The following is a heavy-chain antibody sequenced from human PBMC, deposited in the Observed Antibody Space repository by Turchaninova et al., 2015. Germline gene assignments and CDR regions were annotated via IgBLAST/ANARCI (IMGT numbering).Heavy chain of an antibody. CDR3: ARDSGRLTVTGVANLFDL. CDR2: INTGNGDT. Sequence: QVQLVQSGAEVKTPGASVKVSCKASGYIFTNYTIHWVRQAPGRRLEWMGWINTGNGDTKYSETFQGRVTFTRDTSASTAYMDLSRLRSEDTTVYYCARDSGRLTVTGVANLFDLWGQGTRVTVSS. J-gene: IGHJ4*02. CDR1: GYIFTNYT. D-gene: IGHD6-19*01. V-gene: IGHV1-3*04.